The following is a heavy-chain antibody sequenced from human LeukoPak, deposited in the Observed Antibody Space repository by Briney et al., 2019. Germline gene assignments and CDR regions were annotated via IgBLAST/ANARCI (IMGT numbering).Heavy chain of an antibody. V-gene: IGHV4-61*05. Sequence: SETLSLTCTVSGGSISSNSYYWSWIRQPPGKGLEWIGYIYYSGSTNYNPSLKSRVTISVDTSKNQFSLKLSSVTAADTAVYYCARMGSRYSSSPPDYYYYYYGMDVWGQGTTVTVSS. D-gene: IGHD6-13*01. CDR2: IYYSGST. CDR1: GGSISSNSYY. J-gene: IGHJ6*02. CDR3: ARMGSRYSSSPPDYYYYYYGMDV.